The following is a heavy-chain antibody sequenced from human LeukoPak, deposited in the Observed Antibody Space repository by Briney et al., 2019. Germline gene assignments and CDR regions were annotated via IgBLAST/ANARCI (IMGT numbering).Heavy chain of an antibody. D-gene: IGHD2-15*01. CDR1: GFTFSSYG. J-gene: IGHJ4*02. Sequence: PGGSLRLSCAASGFTFSSYGMHWVRQSPGKGQEGVAFIRYDGSNKYYADSVKGRFTISRDNSKNTLYLQMNSLRAEDTAVYYCAKDRCSGGSCYYFDYWGQGTLVTVSS. V-gene: IGHV3-30*02. CDR2: IRYDGSNK. CDR3: AKDRCSGGSCYYFDY.